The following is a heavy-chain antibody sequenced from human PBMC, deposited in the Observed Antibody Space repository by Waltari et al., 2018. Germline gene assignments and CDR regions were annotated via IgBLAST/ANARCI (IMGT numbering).Heavy chain of an antibody. CDR2: ISGNTGDT. D-gene: IGHD3-22*01. J-gene: IGHJ3*01. V-gene: IGHV1-18*01. Sequence: VQLVQSESAVKKPGASVKVSCKTSGFTLPSYGFTWVRKAPGQGLEWIGWISGNTGDTNYAQEFRDRVTMTTDTSTNTVYMELRTLRSDYTALYYCARNPNPFYYDSPCDLWGQGTELTVSS. CDR3: ARNPNPFYYDSPCDL. CDR1: GFTLPSYG.